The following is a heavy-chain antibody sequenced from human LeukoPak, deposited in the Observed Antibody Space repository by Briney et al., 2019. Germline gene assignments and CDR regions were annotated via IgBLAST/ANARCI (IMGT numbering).Heavy chain of an antibody. CDR2: IRSKANGYAT. CDR3: TRLSGDLTFDY. Sequence: GGSLRLSCAASGFTFSDSAMHWVRQASGKGLERIGRIRSKANGYATAYAASVKDRFTISRDDSKNAAYLQMNSLKTEDTAVYYCTRLSGDLTFDYWGQETLVTVSS. CDR1: GFTFSDSA. V-gene: IGHV3-73*01. D-gene: IGHD6-25*01. J-gene: IGHJ4*02.